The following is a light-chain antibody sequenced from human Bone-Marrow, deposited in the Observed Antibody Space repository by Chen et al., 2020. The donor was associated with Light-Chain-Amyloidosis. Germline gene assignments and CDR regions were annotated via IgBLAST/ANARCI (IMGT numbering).Light chain of an antibody. J-gene: IGLJ1*01. Sequence: QSALTQPASVTGSPGQSITISCTGTSSDVGGYDIVSWYRQHPGKAPKLLIFEVTKRPSGVSNRFSGSKSGNTASLTISGLRTEDAAEYYCCAYRGGSFPYVFGPGTKVTVL. V-gene: IGLV2-23*02. CDR3: CAYRGGSFPYV. CDR2: EVT. CDR1: SSDVGGYDI.